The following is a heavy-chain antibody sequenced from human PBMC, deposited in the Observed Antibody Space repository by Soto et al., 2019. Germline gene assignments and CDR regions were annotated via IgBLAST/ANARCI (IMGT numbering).Heavy chain of an antibody. V-gene: IGHV3-74*01. CDR1: GFTSSSYW. CDR3: ARDTYYYDSSDHFSADAFDI. J-gene: IGHJ3*02. D-gene: IGHD3-22*01. Sequence: EVQLVESGGGLVQPGGSLRLSCAASGFTSSSYWIHWVRQAPGKGLVWVSRISNDGSSTNYADSVKGRFTISRDNAKNTSYLQMNSLRAEDTAVYYCARDTYYYDSSDHFSADAFDIWGQGPMVTVSS. CDR2: ISNDGSST.